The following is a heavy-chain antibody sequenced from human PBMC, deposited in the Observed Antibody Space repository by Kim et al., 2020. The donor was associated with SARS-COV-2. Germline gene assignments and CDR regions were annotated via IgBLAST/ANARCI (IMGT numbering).Heavy chain of an antibody. CDR2: INHNSGGT. Sequence: ASVKVSCKASGYTFTGYYMHWVRQAPGQGLEWMGRINHNSGGTNYAQKFQGRVTMTRDTSISTAYMELSRLRSDDTAVYYCARDNQEYYYDRWGQGTLVTVSS. CDR1: GYTFTGYY. V-gene: IGHV1-2*06. J-gene: IGHJ4*02. CDR3: ARDNQEYYYDR. D-gene: IGHD3-22*01.